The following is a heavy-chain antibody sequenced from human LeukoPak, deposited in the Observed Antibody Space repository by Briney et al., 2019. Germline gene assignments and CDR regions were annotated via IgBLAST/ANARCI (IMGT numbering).Heavy chain of an antibody. CDR2: IIPIFGIA. V-gene: IGHV1-69*04. CDR1: GGTFSSYA. CDR3: ARSDIVLMVYAIAPFDY. Sequence: GASVKVSCKASGGTFSSYAISWVRQAPGQGLEWMGRIIPIFGIANYAQKFQGRVTITADKSTSTAYMELSSPRSEDTAVYYCARSDIVLMVYAIAPFDYWGQGTLVTVSS. J-gene: IGHJ4*02. D-gene: IGHD2-8*01.